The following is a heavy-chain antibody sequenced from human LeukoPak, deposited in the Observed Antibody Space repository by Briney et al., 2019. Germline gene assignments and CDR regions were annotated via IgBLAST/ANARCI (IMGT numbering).Heavy chain of an antibody. D-gene: IGHD3-10*01. CDR3: IGSGNYYRVFDY. V-gene: IGHV3-15*01. CDR2: IKSNSDGGTT. Sequence: GGSLRLSCAASGFTFSNAWMTWVRQAPGKGLEWLGRIKSNSDGGTTDYAAPVKGRFTISRDDSNTTLYLQMNSLKTKDTAVYYCIGSGNYYRVFDYWGQGTLVTVSS. J-gene: IGHJ4*02. CDR1: GFTFSNAW.